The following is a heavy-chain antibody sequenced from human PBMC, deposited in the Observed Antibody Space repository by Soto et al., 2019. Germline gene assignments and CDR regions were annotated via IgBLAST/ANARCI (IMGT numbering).Heavy chain of an antibody. CDR1: RFTFSSYA. D-gene: IGHD4-17*01. CDR3: AKNSENFGDSKYDY. J-gene: IGHJ4*02. V-gene: IGHV3-23*01. CDR2: ISGNGGNT. Sequence: PGGSLRLSCAASRFTFSSYAMSWVRQAPGKGLEWVSSISGNGGNTYYADSVKGRFTISRDNSKNTLYLQMNSLRAEDTAVYYCAKNSENFGDSKYDYWGQGTLVTAPQ.